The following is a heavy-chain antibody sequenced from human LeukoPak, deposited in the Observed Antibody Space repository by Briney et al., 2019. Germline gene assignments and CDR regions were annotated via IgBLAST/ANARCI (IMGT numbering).Heavy chain of an antibody. CDR2: IFPDDSDT. CDR3: ARHSDITVADS. J-gene: IGHJ5*01. CDR1: GYRFTSYW. V-gene: IGHV5-51*01. Sequence: GESLKISCKGSGYRFTSYWIGWVRQMTGKGLEWMGIIFPDDSDTRYSPSFQGLITISADKSINTAYLQWSSLKASDTAMYCCARHSDITVADSWGQGTLVTVSS. D-gene: IGHD6-19*01.